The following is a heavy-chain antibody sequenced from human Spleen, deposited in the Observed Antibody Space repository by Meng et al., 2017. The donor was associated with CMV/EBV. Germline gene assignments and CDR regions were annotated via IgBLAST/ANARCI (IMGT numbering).Heavy chain of an antibody. D-gene: IGHD3-22*01. CDR2: INPNSGGT. V-gene: IGHV1-2*02. J-gene: IGHJ4*02. Sequence: KASGYTCNGFYMHWLRQGPGRGLEWMGWINPNSGGTNYAQRFQGRVTMTRDTSISTAYMELSRLRSDDTAIYYCARTLASGYYLPDYWGQGTLVTVSS. CDR3: ARTLASGYYLPDY. CDR1: GYTCNGFY.